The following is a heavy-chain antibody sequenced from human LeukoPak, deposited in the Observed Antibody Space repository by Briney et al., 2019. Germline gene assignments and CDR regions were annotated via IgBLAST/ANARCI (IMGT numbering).Heavy chain of an antibody. V-gene: IGHV4-34*08. J-gene: IGHJ6*02. Sequence: GSLRLSCAASGFTFSSYAMSWIRQPPGKGLERVGEINHSGSTNYNPSLKSRVTISVDTSKNQFSLKLSSVTAADTAVYYCAIELYDSSGYYDYYYGMDVWGQGTTVTVSS. CDR3: AIELYDSSGYYDYYYGMDV. D-gene: IGHD3-22*01. CDR2: INHSGST. CDR1: GFTFSSYA.